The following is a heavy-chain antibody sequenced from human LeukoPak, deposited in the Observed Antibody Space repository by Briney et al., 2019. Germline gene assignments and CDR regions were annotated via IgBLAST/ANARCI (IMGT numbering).Heavy chain of an antibody. V-gene: IGHV4-39*01. Sequence: PSETLSLTCTVSGGSISSSSYYWGWIRQPPGKGLEWVGSIYYSGSTYYNPSLKSRVTISVDTSKNQFSLKLSSVTAADTAVYYCARHRAPRYLDYIVVVVAAMDYGMDVWGQGTTVTVSS. CDR1: GGSISSSSYY. CDR2: IYYSGST. CDR3: ARHRAPRYLDYIVVVVAAMDYGMDV. D-gene: IGHD2-15*01. J-gene: IGHJ6*02.